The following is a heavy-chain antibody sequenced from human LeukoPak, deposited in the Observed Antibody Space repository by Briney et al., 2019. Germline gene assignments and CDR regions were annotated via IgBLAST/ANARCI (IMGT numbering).Heavy chain of an antibody. Sequence: PGGSLRLSCAASGFTFSSYGMHWVRQAPGKGLEWVAVIWYDGSNKYYADSVKGRFTISRDNSKNTLYLQMNSLRAEDTAVYYCAKEADDSSGYYYGEFDYWGQGTLVTVSS. CDR1: GFTFSSYG. V-gene: IGHV3-33*06. J-gene: IGHJ4*02. CDR2: IWYDGSNK. D-gene: IGHD3-22*01. CDR3: AKEADDSSGYYYGEFDY.